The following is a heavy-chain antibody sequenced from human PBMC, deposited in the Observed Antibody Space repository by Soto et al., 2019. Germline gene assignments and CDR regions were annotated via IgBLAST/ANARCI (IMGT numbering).Heavy chain of an antibody. J-gene: IGHJ4*02. Sequence: SETLSLTCTVSGGSISSYYWSWIRQPPGKGLEWIGYIYYSGSTNYNPSLKSRVTISVDTSKNQFSLKLSSVTAADTAVYYCARLLSEYDILTGYHRDYWGQGTLVTVSS. CDR2: IYYSGST. CDR1: GGSISSYY. CDR3: ARLLSEYDILTGYHRDY. V-gene: IGHV4-59*01. D-gene: IGHD3-9*01.